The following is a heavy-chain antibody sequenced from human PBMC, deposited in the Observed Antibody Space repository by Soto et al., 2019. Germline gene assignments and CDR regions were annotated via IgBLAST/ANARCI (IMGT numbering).Heavy chain of an antibody. CDR3: ARIKWGLDYYSGMDV. J-gene: IGHJ6*02. Sequence: ASVKVSCKASGYTFSDYFIQWLRQAPGQGLEWVAWINPKTAATNYAKKFQDRVTVTSDTSFSTAYLELTRLRPDDTALYYCARIKWGLDYYSGMDVWGQGTAVPVSS. D-gene: IGHD1-26*01. V-gene: IGHV1-2*02. CDR1: GYTFSDYF. CDR2: INPKTAAT.